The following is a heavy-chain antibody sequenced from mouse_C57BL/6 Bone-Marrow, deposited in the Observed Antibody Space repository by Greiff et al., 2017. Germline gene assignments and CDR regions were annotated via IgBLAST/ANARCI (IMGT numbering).Heavy chain of an antibody. V-gene: IGHV1-81*01. CDR1: GYTFTSYG. D-gene: IGHD1-1*01. CDR3: AKGATVEGYFDV. CDR2: IYPRSGNT. Sequence: QVQLQQSGAELARPGASVKLSCKASGYTFTSYGISWVKQRTGQGLEWIGEIYPRSGNTYYNEKFKGKATLTAEKCASTAYMERGSLTSGESAVYFCAKGATVEGYFDVWGTGTTFTVSS. J-gene: IGHJ1*03.